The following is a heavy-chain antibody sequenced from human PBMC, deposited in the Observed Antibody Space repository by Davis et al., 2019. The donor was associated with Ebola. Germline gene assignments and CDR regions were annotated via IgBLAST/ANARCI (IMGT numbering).Heavy chain of an antibody. Sequence: GESLKISCAASGFTFSSYGMHWVRQGQGKGLVWVSRISSDGRSTSYADSVKGRFTISRDNARNTLYLQMNSLRAEDTAVYYCASPGTDRQRNAFNIWGLGTMVTVSS. CDR2: ISSDGRST. J-gene: IGHJ3*02. CDR3: ASPGTDRQRNAFNI. D-gene: IGHD3-16*02. V-gene: IGHV3-74*01. CDR1: GFTFSSYG.